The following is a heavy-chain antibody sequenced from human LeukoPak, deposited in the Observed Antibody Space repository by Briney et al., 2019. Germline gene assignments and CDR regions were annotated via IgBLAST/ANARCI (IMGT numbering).Heavy chain of an antibody. D-gene: IGHD1-26*01. CDR1: GFTFTNYW. Sequence: GGSLRLSCAASGFTFTNYWMTWVRQVPGKGLEWVADIHKAGSESYYVDSVKGRFAISRDNAKNSLYLQLSSLRVEDTAVYYCARVGAWELQRVFEYWGQGTLVTVSS. V-gene: IGHV3-7*01. CDR2: IHKAGSES. CDR3: ARVGAWELQRVFEY. J-gene: IGHJ4*02.